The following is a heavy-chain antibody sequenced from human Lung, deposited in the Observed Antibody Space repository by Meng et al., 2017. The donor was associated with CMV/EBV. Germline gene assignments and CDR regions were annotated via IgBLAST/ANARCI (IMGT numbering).Heavy chain of an antibody. CDR3: ARSKRNNYYGSGSYSKNYGMDV. CDR1: GGSFSGYY. V-gene: IGHV4-34*01. Sequence: GSLRLSCAVYGGSFSGYYWSWIRQPPGKGLEWIGEINHSGSTNYNPSLKSRVTISVDTSKNQFSLKLSSVTAADTAVYYCARSKRNNYYGSGSYSKNYGMDVWGQGXTVTVSS. CDR2: INHSGST. D-gene: IGHD3-10*01. J-gene: IGHJ6*02.